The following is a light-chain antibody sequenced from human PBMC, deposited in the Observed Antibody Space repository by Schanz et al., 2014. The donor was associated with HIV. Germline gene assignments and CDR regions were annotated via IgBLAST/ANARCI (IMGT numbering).Light chain of an antibody. CDR3: GTWDSSLRAVV. Sequence: QSVLTQPPSVSAAPGQRVTISCSGSAFNVGQNYVSWYQQFPGTAPKLLIYGTHDRLSEIPDRFSGSKTGTSATLGITGLQIGDEADYYCGTWDSSLRAVVFGGGTKLTVL. V-gene: IGLV1-51*01. CDR2: GTH. J-gene: IGLJ3*02. CDR1: AFNVGQNY.